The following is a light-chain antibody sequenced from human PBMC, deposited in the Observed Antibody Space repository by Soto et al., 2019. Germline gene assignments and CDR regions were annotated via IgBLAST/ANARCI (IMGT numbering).Light chain of an antibody. Sequence: QTVVTQEPSLTVSPGGTVTLTCGSSTGAVTSGHYPYWFQQKPGQAPRTLIYDTSNKHSWTPARFSGSLLGGKAALTLSGAQHEDEAEYHCLLSYSGARHVVFGGGTKLTVL. J-gene: IGLJ2*01. CDR1: TGAVTSGHY. V-gene: IGLV7-46*01. CDR2: DTS. CDR3: LLSYSGARHVV.